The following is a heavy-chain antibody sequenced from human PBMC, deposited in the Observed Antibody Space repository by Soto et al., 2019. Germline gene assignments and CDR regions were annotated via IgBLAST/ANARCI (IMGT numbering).Heavy chain of an antibody. J-gene: IGHJ4*02. CDR2: INPSGGST. Sequence: ASVKVSCKASGYTFTSYYMHWVRQAPGQGLEWMGIINPSGGSTSYAQKFQGRVTMTRDTSTSTVYMELSSLRSEDTAVYYRARDVVAARVFDYWGQGTLVTVSS. CDR3: ARDVVAARVFDY. D-gene: IGHD6-6*01. V-gene: IGHV1-46*01. CDR1: GYTFTSYY.